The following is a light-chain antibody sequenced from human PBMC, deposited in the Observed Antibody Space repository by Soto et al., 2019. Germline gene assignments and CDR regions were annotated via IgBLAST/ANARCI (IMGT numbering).Light chain of an antibody. CDR3: CSYAGTYPLV. Sequence: QPVLTQPRSVSGSPGQSVTISCTGTSSDVGGYNYVSWYQQHPGKAPKLMIFDVNKRPSGVPDRISGSKFGNTASLTISGLQTEDEADYYCCSYAGTYPLVFGSGTKVTVL. V-gene: IGLV2-11*01. J-gene: IGLJ1*01. CDR1: SSDVGGYNY. CDR2: DVN.